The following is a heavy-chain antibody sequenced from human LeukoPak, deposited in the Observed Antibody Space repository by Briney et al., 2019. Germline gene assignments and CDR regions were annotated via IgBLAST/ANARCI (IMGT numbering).Heavy chain of an antibody. J-gene: IGHJ5*02. CDR1: GFTFSSYA. V-gene: IGHV3-23*01. Sequence: PGGSLRLSCAASGFTFSSYAMSWVRQAPGKGLEWVSAISGSGGSTYYADSVKGRFTISRDNSKNTLYLQMNSLRAEDTAAYYCASYDFWSGYYPWGQGTLVTVSS. CDR3: ASYDFWSGYYP. D-gene: IGHD3-3*01. CDR2: ISGSGGST.